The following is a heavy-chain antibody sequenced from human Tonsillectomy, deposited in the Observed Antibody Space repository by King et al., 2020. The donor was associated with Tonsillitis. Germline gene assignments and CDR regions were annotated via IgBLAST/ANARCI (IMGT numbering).Heavy chain of an antibody. CDR3: ARPITFGGVIPTYYFDY. D-gene: IGHD3-16*02. Sequence: QLVQSGAEVKKPGSSVKVSCKASGGTFSSYSFSWVRQAPGQGLEWMGRIIPMFDIADYAQKFQGRVTITADKSTSTAYMEVSSLRSEDTAVYYCARPITFGGVIPTYYFDYGGQGTLVTVSS. CDR1: GGTFSSYS. V-gene: IGHV1-69*09. J-gene: IGHJ4*02. CDR2: IIPMFDIA.